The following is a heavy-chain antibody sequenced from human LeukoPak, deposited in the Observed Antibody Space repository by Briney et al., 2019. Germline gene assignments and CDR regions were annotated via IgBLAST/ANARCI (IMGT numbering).Heavy chain of an antibody. CDR1: GGSFSGYY. CDR2: INHSGST. J-gene: IGHJ5*02. Sequence: SETLSLTCAVYGGSFSGYYWSWIRQPPGKGLEWIGEINHSGSTNYNPSLKSRVTISVDKSKNQFSLKLSSVTAADTAVYYCARKVLLWFGELAKFDPWGQGTLVTVSS. CDR3: ARKVLLWFGELAKFDP. D-gene: IGHD3-10*01. V-gene: IGHV4-34*01.